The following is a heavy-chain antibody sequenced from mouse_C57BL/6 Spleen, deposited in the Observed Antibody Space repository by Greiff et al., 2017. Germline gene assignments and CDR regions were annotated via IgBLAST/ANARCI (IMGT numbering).Heavy chain of an antibody. V-gene: IGHV1-81*01. CDR1: GYTFTSYG. D-gene: IGHD1-1*01. J-gene: IGHJ1*03. CDR2: IYPRSGNT. CDR3: ARKGITTVDWYFDV. Sequence: VQLQQSGAELARPGASVKLSCKASGYTFTSYGISWVKQRTGQGLEWIGEIYPRSGNTYYNEKFKGKATLTADKSSSTAYMELRSLTSEDSAVYFCARKGITTVDWYFDVWGTGTTVTVAS.